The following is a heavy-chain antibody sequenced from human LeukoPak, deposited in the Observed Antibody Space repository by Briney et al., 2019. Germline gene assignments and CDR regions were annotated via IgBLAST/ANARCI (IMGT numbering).Heavy chain of an antibody. CDR1: GYTFTGYY. V-gene: IGHV1-2*02. Sequence: ASVKVSCKASGYTFTGYYMHWVRQAPGQGLEWMGWINPNSGGTNYAQKFQGRVTMTRDTSISTAYMEPSRLRSDDTAVYYCARMSSGWYYYMDVWGKGTTVTISS. CDR3: ARMSSGWYYYMDV. J-gene: IGHJ6*03. D-gene: IGHD6-19*01. CDR2: INPNSGGT.